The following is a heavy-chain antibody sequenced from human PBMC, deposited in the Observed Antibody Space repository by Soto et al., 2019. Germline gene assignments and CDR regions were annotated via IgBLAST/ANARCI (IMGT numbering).Heavy chain of an antibody. CDR2: IYFSGST. Sequence: SATLSLTRTESGDPISSYYWNWMRHPPGRGLDWIGNIYFSGSTNYNPSLKSRVTISVDTSKNQFSLKLSSVTAADTAVYYCAREDAGNSGGQDSWGQVTLVTVSS. J-gene: IGHJ4*02. V-gene: IGHV4-59*01. D-gene: IGHD6-13*01. CDR3: AREDAGNSGGQDS. CDR1: GDPISSYY.